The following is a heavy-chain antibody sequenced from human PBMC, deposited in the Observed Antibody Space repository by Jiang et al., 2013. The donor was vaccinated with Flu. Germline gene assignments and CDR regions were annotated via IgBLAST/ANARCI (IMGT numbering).Heavy chain of an antibody. D-gene: IGHD3-16*01. V-gene: IGHV7-4-1*02. Sequence: QSGSELKKPGASVKVACKASGYSITEYSINWVRQAPGQGLEWLGWITTNTGRATYAQGITRRFVFSLDTAANTAYLHFSSLTTEDTAVYYCARQMLIGGWTPNLDFWGQGTLVSVSS. J-gene: IGHJ4*02. CDR2: ITTNTGRA. CDR1: GYSITEYS. CDR3: ARQMLIGGWTPNLDF.